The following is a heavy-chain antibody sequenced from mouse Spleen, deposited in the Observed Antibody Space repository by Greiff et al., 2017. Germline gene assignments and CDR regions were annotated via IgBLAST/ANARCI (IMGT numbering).Heavy chain of an antibody. CDR2: INPYNGDT. Sequence: EVKLMESGPELVKPGDSVKISCKASGYSFTGYFMNWVMQSHGKSLEWIGRINPYNGDTFYNQKFKGKATLTVDKSSSTAHMELRSLTSEDSAVYYCARSSITGDAMDYWGQGTSVTVSS. J-gene: IGHJ4*01. CDR3: ARSSITGDAMDY. CDR1: GYSFTGYF. V-gene: IGHV1-20*01.